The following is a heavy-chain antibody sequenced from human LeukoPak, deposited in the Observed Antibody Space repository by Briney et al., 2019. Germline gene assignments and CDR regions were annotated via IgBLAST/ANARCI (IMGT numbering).Heavy chain of an antibody. CDR3: ARESSAVAHTMMRDWLDP. V-gene: IGHV4-38-2*02. J-gene: IGHJ5*02. D-gene: IGHD3-22*01. CDR2: INQSGGI. Sequence: TPSETLSLPCDVSGYSINFGHLWGWIRQPPGTGLEWIASINQSGGIYYTPSLKSRVTISVDTLENQLSLNVTSVTAEDRAMYFCARESSAVAHTMMRDWLDPCGQGTLVTVSS. CDR1: GYSINFGHL.